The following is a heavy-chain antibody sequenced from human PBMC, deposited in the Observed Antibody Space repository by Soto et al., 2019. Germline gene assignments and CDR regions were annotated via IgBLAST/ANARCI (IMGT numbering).Heavy chain of an antibody. D-gene: IGHD3-9*01. CDR2: IHSGGST. J-gene: IGHJ5*02. V-gene: IGHV3-66*01. CDR3: ASSPDILTGPPGWFDP. Sequence: HPGGSLRLSCAASGFTVSSNYMSWVRQAPGKGLEWVSVIHSGGSTHYADSVKGRFTISRDNSKNTLYLQMNSLRAEDTAVYYCASSPDILTGPPGWFDPWGQGTLVTVSS. CDR1: GFTVSSNY.